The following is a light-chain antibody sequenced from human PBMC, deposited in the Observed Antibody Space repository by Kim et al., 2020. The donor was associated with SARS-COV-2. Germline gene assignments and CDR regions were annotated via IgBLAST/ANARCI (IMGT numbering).Light chain of an antibody. J-gene: IGKJ3*01. CDR2: GAS. V-gene: IGKV3-15*01. CDR1: QSVSSN. CDR3: QQYNNWPFT. Sequence: EIVMTQSPATLSVSPVERATLSCRASQSVSSNLAWYQQKFGQAPRLLIYGASTRATGIPARFSGSGSGTEFTLTISSLQSEDFAVYYCQQYNNWPFTFGPGTKVDIK.